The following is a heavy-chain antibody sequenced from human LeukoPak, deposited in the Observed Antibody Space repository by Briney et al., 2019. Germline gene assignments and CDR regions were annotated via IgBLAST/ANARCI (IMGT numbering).Heavy chain of an antibody. Sequence: AASVKVSCKASGYTFTSYYMHWVRQAPGQGLEWMGIINPSGGSTSYAQKFQGRVTMTRDTSTSTVYMELSSLRSEDTAVYYCARDPWATGTTSMGGTGSDYWGQGTLVTVSS. CDR1: GYTFTSYY. J-gene: IGHJ4*02. CDR3: ARDPWATGTTSMGGTGSDY. D-gene: IGHD1-1*01. V-gene: IGHV1-46*01. CDR2: INPSGGST.